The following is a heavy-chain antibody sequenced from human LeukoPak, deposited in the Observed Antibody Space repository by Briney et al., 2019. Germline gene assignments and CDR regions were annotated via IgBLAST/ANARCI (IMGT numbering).Heavy chain of an antibody. CDR2: VSGSDSST. Sequence: GGSLRLSCAASGFTFSSSAMSWVRQAPGKGLEWVSTVSGSDSSTHYADSVKGRFTISRDNSKNTLYLQMNSLRADDTAVYYCAKSGYNRFDYWGQGTLVTVSS. J-gene: IGHJ4*02. CDR1: GFTFSSSA. D-gene: IGHD5-24*01. CDR3: AKSGYNRFDY. V-gene: IGHV3-23*01.